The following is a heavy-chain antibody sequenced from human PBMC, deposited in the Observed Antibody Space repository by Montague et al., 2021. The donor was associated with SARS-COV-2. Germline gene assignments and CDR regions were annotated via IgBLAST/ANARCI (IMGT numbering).Heavy chain of an antibody. CDR1: GGSISSSDYY. Sequence: SETLSLTCTASGGSISSSDYYWGWIRQPPGKGLEWIGSVYFSGFTYYNPSLKSRVTIPVDTSKNQLSLKLSPATAADTAVYYCARHGDRAEGRLSWFDPWGQGTLVTVSS. D-gene: IGHD3-3*01. V-gene: IGHV4-39*01. CDR3: ARHGDRAEGRLSWFDP. J-gene: IGHJ5*02. CDR2: VYFSGFT.